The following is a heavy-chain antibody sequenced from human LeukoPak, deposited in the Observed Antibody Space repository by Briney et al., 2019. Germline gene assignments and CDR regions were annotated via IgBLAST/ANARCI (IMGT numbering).Heavy chain of an antibody. V-gene: IGHV5-51*01. Sequence: GESLKISCKGSGYSFTSYWHGWVRPVPGKGLEWMGIIYPGDSDTRYSPSFQGQVTISADKSISTAYLQWSSLKASDTAMYYCATARYSGYAMTYSDYWGQGTLVTVSS. D-gene: IGHD5-12*01. CDR1: GYSFTSYW. CDR3: ATARYSGYAMTYSDY. CDR2: IYPGDSDT. J-gene: IGHJ4*02.